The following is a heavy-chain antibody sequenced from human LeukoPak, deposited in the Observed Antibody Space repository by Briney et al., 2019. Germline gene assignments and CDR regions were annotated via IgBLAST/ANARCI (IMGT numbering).Heavy chain of an antibody. J-gene: IGHJ4*02. CDR1: GFTFKKYW. Sequence: GGSLRLSCAASGFTFKKYWMNWVRQVPGKGLECLANIKEDGSETYYADSVKGRFTISRDNPKNLLFLQINSLRVEDTAVYYCARDLPYYYGSLGHWGQGALVTVSS. V-gene: IGHV3-7*01. CDR2: IKEDGSET. D-gene: IGHD3-10*01. CDR3: ARDLPYYYGSLGH.